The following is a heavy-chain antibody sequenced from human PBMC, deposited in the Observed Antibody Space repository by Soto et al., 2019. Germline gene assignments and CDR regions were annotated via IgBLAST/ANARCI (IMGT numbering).Heavy chain of an antibody. J-gene: IGHJ6*02. CDR2: IIPIFGTA. CDR1: GGTFSSYA. Sequence: QVQLVQSGAEVKKPGSSVKVSCKASGGTFSSYAISWVRQAPGQGLEWMGGIIPIFGTANYAQKFQGRVTTTADESTSTAYMELSSLRSEDTAVYYCARDGRKRRGYSYGPERFSIYYYYYGMDVWGQGTTVTVSS. V-gene: IGHV1-69*01. D-gene: IGHD5-18*01. CDR3: ARDGRKRRGYSYGPERFSIYYYYYGMDV.